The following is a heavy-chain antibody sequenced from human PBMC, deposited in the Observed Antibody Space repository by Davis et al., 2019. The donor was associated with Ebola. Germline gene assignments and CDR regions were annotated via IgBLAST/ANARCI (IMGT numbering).Heavy chain of an antibody. J-gene: IGHJ4*02. CDR3: ARERYRDGSDYFFEQSH. D-gene: IGHD3-10*01. Sequence: SVKVSCKASGYTFTSYYMHWVRQAPGQGLDWMGGIIPVSGIPKYAQKFQGRVTITADESTSTVYMELSSLRSEDTAVYYCARERYRDGSDYFFEQSHWGQGTLVTVSS. CDR1: GYTFTSYY. CDR2: IIPVSGIP. V-gene: IGHV1-69*13.